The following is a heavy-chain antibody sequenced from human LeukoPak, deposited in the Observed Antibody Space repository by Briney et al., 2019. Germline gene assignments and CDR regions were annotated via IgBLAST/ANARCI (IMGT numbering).Heavy chain of an antibody. Sequence: SETLSLTCNVSGVSISSSSYYWGWIRQPPGKVLEWIGSIYSSGSTYYNSSLKSRVTISIDTSKNQVSPKMSSVTAADTAVYYCAKSGGYGLIDYWGQGTLVTVSS. CDR1: GVSISSSSYY. D-gene: IGHD6-25*01. J-gene: IGHJ4*01. V-gene: IGHV4-39*01. CDR3: AKSGGYGLIDY. CDR2: IYSSGST.